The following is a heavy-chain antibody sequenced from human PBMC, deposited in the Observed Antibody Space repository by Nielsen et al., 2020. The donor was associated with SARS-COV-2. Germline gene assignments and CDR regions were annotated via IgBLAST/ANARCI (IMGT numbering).Heavy chain of an antibody. CDR3: AREEAYCTGDCPRDAFAV. V-gene: IGHV4-59*13. D-gene: IGHD2-21*02. J-gene: IGHJ3*01. CDR1: GGSMNSYY. CDR2: ISYSGTS. Sequence: SETLSLTCTVFGGSMNSYYWSWIRQPPGKGLEWIGYISYSGTSIYNPSLKSRVTMSPDTSEKQFSLKVTSVTAADTAVYYCAREEAYCTGDCPRDAFAVWGQGTLVTVSS.